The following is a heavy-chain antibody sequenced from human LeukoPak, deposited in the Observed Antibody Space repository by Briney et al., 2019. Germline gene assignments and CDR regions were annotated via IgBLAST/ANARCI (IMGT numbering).Heavy chain of an antibody. CDR3: ARDKGRLRFLDPENY. V-gene: IGHV3-11*04. CDR1: GFIFSDYY. Sequence: GGSLRLSCAASGFIFSDYYMNWIRQAPGKGLEWVSYISVSGTTIYYADSVKGRFTISRDNTKNSLYLQMNSLRAEDTAVYYCARDKGRLRFLDPENYWGQGTLVTVSS. CDR2: ISVSGTTI. J-gene: IGHJ4*02. D-gene: IGHD3-3*01.